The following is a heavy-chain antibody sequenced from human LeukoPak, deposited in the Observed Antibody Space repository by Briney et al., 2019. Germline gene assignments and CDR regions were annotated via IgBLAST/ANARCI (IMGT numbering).Heavy chain of an antibody. CDR1: GYTFTGYY. CDR2: INPNSGGT. V-gene: IGHV1-2*02. CDR3: ARLQTRWLQTPFEY. J-gene: IGHJ4*02. D-gene: IGHD5-24*01. Sequence: ASVKVSCKASGYTFTGYYMHWVRQAPGQGLEWMGWINPNSGGTNYAQKFQGRVTMTRDTSISTAYMELSRLRSDDTAVYYCARLQTRWLQTPFEYWGQGTLVTVSS.